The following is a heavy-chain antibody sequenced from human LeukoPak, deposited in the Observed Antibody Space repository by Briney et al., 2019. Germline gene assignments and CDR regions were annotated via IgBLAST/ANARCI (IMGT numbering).Heavy chain of an antibody. D-gene: IGHD6-25*01. J-gene: IGHJ4*02. V-gene: IGHV3-11*03. CDR2: VSSSSSYT. Sequence: GGSLRLSCVVSGIPFSDFYMNWIRQAPGKGLEWISYVSSSSSYTDYAESVKGRFTISRDNAKSALYLEMSDLRVEDTAVYYCGAGTAADYWGQGTLVIVSS. CDR1: GIPFSDFY. CDR3: GAGTAADY.